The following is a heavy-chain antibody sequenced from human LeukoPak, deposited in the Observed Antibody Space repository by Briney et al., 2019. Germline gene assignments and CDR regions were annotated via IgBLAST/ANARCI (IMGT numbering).Heavy chain of an antibody. Sequence: GGSVRLSCAASGFTFSSYSMNWVRQAPGKGLEGVTSISSSSSYIYYTDSVRGRFTISRANAKNSLYLQMNRRRAEDTAVCSCARDFMITFGGVTPPPKYCGQRNLGTVS. V-gene: IGHV3-21*01. D-gene: IGHD3-16*01. CDR2: ISSSSSYI. J-gene: IGHJ4*02. CDR3: ARDFMITFGGVTPPPKY. CDR1: GFTFSSYS.